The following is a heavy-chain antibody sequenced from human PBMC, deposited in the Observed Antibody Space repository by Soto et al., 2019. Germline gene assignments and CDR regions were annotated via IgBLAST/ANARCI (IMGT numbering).Heavy chain of an antibody. D-gene: IGHD3-3*01. J-gene: IGHJ6*03. CDR1: GGSFSGYY. CDR3: ARVLGATTIFGTYYYYYMDV. Sequence: SETLSLTCAVYGGSFSGYYWSWIRQPPGKGLEWIGEINHSGSTNYNPSLKSRVTISVDTSKNQFSLRLSSVTAADTAVYYCARVLGATTIFGTYYYYYMDVWGKGTTVTVSS. CDR2: INHSGST. V-gene: IGHV4-34*01.